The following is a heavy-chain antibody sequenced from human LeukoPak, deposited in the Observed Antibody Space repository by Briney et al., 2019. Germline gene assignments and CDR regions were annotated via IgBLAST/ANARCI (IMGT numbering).Heavy chain of an antibody. CDR3: ARGMYSSSWFFDY. V-gene: IGHV4-59*01. D-gene: IGHD6-13*01. Sequence: SETLSLTCTVSGGSISSYYWSWIRQPPGKGLEWIGYIYYSGSTNYNPSLTSRVTISVDTSKNQFSLKLSSVTAADTAVYYCARGMYSSSWFFDYWGQGTLVTVSS. CDR2: IYYSGST. J-gene: IGHJ4*02. CDR1: GGSISSYY.